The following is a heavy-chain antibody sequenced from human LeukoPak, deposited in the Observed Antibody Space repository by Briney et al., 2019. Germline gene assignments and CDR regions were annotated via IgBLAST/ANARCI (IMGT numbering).Heavy chain of an antibody. Sequence: PSETLSLTCTVSGGSISTTYYYWNWLRQPPGKGLEWIGNIYYSATTDYSPSLKSRVTMSVDTSKNQFSLNLSSVTAADTAVYYCARDRYDYNGYHGMDVWGQGTTVTVSS. J-gene: IGHJ6*02. CDR3: ARDRYDYNGYHGMDV. CDR2: IYYSATT. D-gene: IGHD3-16*01. CDR1: GGSISTTYYY. V-gene: IGHV4-39*07.